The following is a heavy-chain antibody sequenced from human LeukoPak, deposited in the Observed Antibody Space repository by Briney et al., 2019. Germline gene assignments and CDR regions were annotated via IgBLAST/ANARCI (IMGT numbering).Heavy chain of an antibody. CDR1: GFTFSSYA. CDR2: ISGSGGST. J-gene: IGHJ4*02. Sequence: GGSLRLSCAASGFTFSSYAMSWVRQAPGKGLEWVSAISGSGGSTYYADSVKGRFTISRDNSKNTLYLQMNSLRAEDTAVYYCAKPSFGTYDFWSGSSDYWGQGTLVTVSS. V-gene: IGHV3-23*01. CDR3: AKPSFGTYDFWSGSSDY. D-gene: IGHD3-3*01.